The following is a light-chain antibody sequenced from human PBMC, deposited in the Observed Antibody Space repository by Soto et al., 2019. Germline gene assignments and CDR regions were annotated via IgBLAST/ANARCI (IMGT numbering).Light chain of an antibody. V-gene: IGLV2-14*01. CDR2: DVS. J-gene: IGLJ2*01. Sequence: QSALTQPASVSGSPGQSITISCTGTSSDVGGYNYVSWYQQHPGKAPKLMIYDVSNRPSGVSNRFSGSKSGNTASLTISGLQAEDEADYYCSSYISSSTLDVVFGGGTKVTVL. CDR3: SSYISSSTLDVV. CDR1: SSDVGGYNY.